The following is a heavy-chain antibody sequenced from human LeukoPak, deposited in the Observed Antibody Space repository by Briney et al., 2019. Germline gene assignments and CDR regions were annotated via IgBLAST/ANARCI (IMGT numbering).Heavy chain of an antibody. D-gene: IGHD1-26*01. Sequence: SETLSLTCAVYGESLNGHYWSWIRQPPGKGPEWIGEGDDRGGTKYNPSLKGRVAISADTSKNQFSLTLYSVTAADTAVYYCAKNGQSGFSFDPWGQGTLVTVSS. J-gene: IGHJ5*02. CDR1: GESLNGHY. CDR3: AKNGQSGFSFDP. CDR2: GDDRGGT. V-gene: IGHV4-34*01.